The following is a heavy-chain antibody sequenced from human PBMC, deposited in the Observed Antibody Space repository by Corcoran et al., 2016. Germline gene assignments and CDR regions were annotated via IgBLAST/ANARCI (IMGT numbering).Heavy chain of an antibody. D-gene: IGHD3-16*01. CDR2: IYYSGST. V-gene: IGHV4-39*07. J-gene: IGHJ6*02. Sequence: QLQLQESGPGLVKPSETLSLTCTVSGGSISSSSYYWGWIRQPPGKGLEWIGSIYYSGSTYYNPSLKSRVTISVDTSKNQFSLKLSSVTAADPAVYYCARDGDYDRGYGMDVWGQGTTVTVSS. CDR1: GGSISSSSYY. CDR3: ARDGDYDRGYGMDV.